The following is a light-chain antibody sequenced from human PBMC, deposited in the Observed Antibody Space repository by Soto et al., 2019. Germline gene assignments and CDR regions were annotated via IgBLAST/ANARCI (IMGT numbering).Light chain of an antibody. CDR1: SSDVGGYNY. CDR3: SSYTSSTTYV. V-gene: IGLV2-14*01. J-gene: IGLJ1*01. CDR2: EVN. Sequence: QSSLTQPASVSGSPGQSITISCTGASSDVGGYNYVSWYQQYPGKAPKLIVYEVNNRPSGVSGRFSGSKSGNTASLTLSGLLADDEAHYYCSSYTSSTTYVVGSGTKVTVL.